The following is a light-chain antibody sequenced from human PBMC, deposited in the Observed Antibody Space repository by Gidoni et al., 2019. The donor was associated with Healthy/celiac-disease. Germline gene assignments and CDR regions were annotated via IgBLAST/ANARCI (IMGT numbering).Light chain of an antibody. V-gene: IGLV2-23*02. J-gene: IGLJ2*01. CDR2: TVS. Sequence: QSALTQPASVSGSPGQSITIPCPGTSSNVGSYNLVSLYQQPPGKAPKLMIYTVSKRPSWVSNRFSGSKSGNTASLTISGLQAEDASDYYCCSYAGSSTSVFGGRTTLTVL. CDR1: SSNVGSYNL. CDR3: CSYAGSSTSV.